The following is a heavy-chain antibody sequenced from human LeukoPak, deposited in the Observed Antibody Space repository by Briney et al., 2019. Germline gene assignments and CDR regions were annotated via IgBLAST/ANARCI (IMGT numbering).Heavy chain of an antibody. CDR1: GFTFSSYA. D-gene: IGHD4/OR15-4a*01. V-gene: IGHV3-30-3*01. J-gene: IGHJ3*02. Sequence: GGSLRLSCAASGFTFSSYAMHWVRQAPGKGLGWVAVISYDGSNKYYADSVKGRFTISRDNSKNTLYLQMNSLRAEDTAVYYCARVPSWAFDAFDIWGQGTMVTVSS. CDR3: ARVPSWAFDAFDI. CDR2: ISYDGSNK.